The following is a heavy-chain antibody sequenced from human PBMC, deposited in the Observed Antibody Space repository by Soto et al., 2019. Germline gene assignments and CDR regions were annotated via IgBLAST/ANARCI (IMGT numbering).Heavy chain of an antibody. D-gene: IGHD6-13*01. J-gene: IGHJ4*02. CDR1: GGSVSSIRYY. V-gene: IGHV4-61*01. CDR2: IYYTGLS. Sequence: SETLSLTCTVSGGSVSSIRYYWSWIRQPPGKGLEWIGYIYYTGLSNSNPSLNSRVTMSVDTSKNQFSLKLSSVTAADTAVYYCASHSSHWPFFDFWGQGTLVTV. CDR3: ASHSSHWPFFDF.